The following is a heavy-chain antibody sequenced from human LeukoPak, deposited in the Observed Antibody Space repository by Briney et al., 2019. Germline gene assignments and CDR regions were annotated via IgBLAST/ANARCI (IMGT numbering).Heavy chain of an antibody. CDR2: IFYSGTT. J-gene: IGHJ4*02. V-gene: IGHV4-59*01. D-gene: IGHD3-22*01. Sequence: SETLSLTCTVSGGSISSYYWSWIRQPPGKGLEWIGFIFYSGTTNYNPSLKSRVTISVDTSKNQFSLKLSSVTAAGTAVYYCARGGWNKFDYWGQGTLVTVSS. CDR1: GGSISSYY. CDR3: ARGGWNKFDY.